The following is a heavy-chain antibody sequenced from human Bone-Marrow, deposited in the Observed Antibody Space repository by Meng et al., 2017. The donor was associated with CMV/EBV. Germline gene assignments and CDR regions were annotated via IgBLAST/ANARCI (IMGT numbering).Heavy chain of an antibody. Sequence: SLKISCVASGFTFDDYAMHWVRQAPGTGLEWVSGITWNSGRTGYADSVKGRFTISSDNAENSLYLQMKSLRVEDTALYYCARDPGWDYSNQPTHYYGMDVWGQGTTVTVSS. CDR2: ITWNSGRT. CDR3: ARDPGWDYSNQPTHYYGMDV. J-gene: IGHJ6*02. CDR1: GFTFDDYA. D-gene: IGHD4-11*01. V-gene: IGHV3-9*01.